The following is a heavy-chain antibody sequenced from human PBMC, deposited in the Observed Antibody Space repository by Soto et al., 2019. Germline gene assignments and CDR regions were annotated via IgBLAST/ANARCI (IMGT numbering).Heavy chain of an antibody. CDR2: IYYSGST. J-gene: IGHJ6*02. V-gene: IGHV4-61*01. CDR1: GGSVSSGSYY. CDR3: ARDGRQQLGPYYYYYYGMDV. Sequence: SSVTLSLTCTVSGGSVSSGSYYWSWIRQPPGKGLEWIGYIYYSGSTNYNPSLKSRVTISVDTSKNQFSLKLSSVTAADTAVYYCARDGRQQLGPYYYYYYGMDVWGQGTTVTVSS. D-gene: IGHD6-13*01.